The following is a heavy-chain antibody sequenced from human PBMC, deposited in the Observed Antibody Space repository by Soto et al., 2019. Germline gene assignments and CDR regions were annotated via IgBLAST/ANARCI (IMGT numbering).Heavy chain of an antibody. CDR1: GISFRNSG. D-gene: IGHD2-2*01. J-gene: IGHJ4*02. CDR2: IWSDGSSK. CDR3: ARDKGVTSLDY. Sequence: QVQLVQSEGGVVQPGRSLRLSCVMSGISFRNSGMHWVRQAPGKGLEWVAMIWSDGSSKFYADSVQRRFTISRDNSMDTLYLQMTSLRPEDTAIYYCARDKGVTSLDYWGEGTLVTVSS. V-gene: IGHV3-33*01.